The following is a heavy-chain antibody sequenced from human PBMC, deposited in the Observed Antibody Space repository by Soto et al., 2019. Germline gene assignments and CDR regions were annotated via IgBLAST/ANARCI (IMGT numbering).Heavy chain of an antibody. CDR3: ARPRRTCSPFDAFDV. Sequence: EVQLVESGGDLVQPGGSLRLSCAASGFTFSTYWMQWVRQAPGKGLVWVSRLNTDGSTTNYADSVRGRFTISRDNAKNTLYLQMNSLRVEDTALYYCARPRRTCSPFDAFDVWGQGTMVTFSS. J-gene: IGHJ3*01. D-gene: IGHD3-10*02. CDR2: LNTDGSTT. CDR1: GFTFSTYW. V-gene: IGHV3-74*01.